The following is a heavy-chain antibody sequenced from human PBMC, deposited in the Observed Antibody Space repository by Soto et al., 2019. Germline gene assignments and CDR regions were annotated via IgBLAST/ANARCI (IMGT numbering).Heavy chain of an antibody. J-gene: IGHJ5*02. D-gene: IGHD2-15*01. V-gene: IGHV4-34*01. CDR3: ARGADIVVVVAATRAFWFDP. CDR2: INHSGST. Sequence: SETLSLTCAVYGGSFSGYYWSWIRQPPGKGLEWIGEINHSGSTNYNPSLKSRVTISVDTSKNQFSLKLSSVTAADTAVYYCARGADIVVVVAATRAFWFDPWGQGTLVTVSS. CDR1: GGSFSGYY.